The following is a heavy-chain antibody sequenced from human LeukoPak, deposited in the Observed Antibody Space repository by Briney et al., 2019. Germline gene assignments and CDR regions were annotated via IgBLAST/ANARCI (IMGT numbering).Heavy chain of an antibody. Sequence: SETLSLTCTVSGGSISSSSYYWGWIRQPPGKGLEWIGSIYYSGSTYYNPSLKSRVTISVDTSKNQFSLKLSSVTAADTAVYYCARHRAYYDSGPFDYWGQGSLVTVSS. CDR2: IYYSGST. CDR1: GGSISSSSYY. J-gene: IGHJ4*02. D-gene: IGHD3-16*01. V-gene: IGHV4-39*01. CDR3: ARHRAYYDSGPFDY.